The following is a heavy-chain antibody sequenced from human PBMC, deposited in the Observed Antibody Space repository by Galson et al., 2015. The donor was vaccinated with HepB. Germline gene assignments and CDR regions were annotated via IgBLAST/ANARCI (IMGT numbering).Heavy chain of an antibody. CDR2: ISGSCGNT. CDR1: GFTFSSYA. D-gene: IGHD3-10*01. J-gene: IGHJ6*02. CDR3: ARSSSGSYFYRLDV. Sequence: SLRLSCAASGFTFSSYAMSWVRQAPGKGLQWVSGISGSCGNTHYADSVKGRFTNSRDNSKNTVYLQTKSLTAEDTAVYYCARSSSGSYFYRLDVWGQGTTVTVSS. V-gene: IGHV3-23*01.